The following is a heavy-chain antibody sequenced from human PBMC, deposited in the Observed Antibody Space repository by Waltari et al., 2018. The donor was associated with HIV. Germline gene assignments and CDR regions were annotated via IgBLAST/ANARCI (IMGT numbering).Heavy chain of an antibody. Sequence: EVQLVESGGGLVKPGGSLRRPCAASGFTFSSYSMTWVRQAPGKGLEWVSSISSSSSYIYYADSVKGRFTISRDNAKNSLYLQMNSLRAEDTAVYYCARGDSGRSDAFDIWGQGTMVTVSS. D-gene: IGHD1-26*01. V-gene: IGHV3-21*01. CDR3: ARGDSGRSDAFDI. J-gene: IGHJ3*02. CDR2: ISSSSSYI. CDR1: GFTFSSYS.